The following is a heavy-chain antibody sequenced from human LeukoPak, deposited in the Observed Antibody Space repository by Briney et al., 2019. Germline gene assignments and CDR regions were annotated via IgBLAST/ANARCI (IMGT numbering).Heavy chain of an antibody. CDR3: ARGGGITIFGVVMGPNWFDP. D-gene: IGHD3-3*01. Sequence: SETLSLTCAVYGVSFSGYYWSWIRQPPGKGLEWIGEINHSGSTNYNPSLKSRVTISVDTSKNQFSLKLSSVTAADTAVYYCARGGGITIFGVVMGPNWFDPWGQGTLVTVSS. CDR2: INHSGST. V-gene: IGHV4-34*01. J-gene: IGHJ5*02. CDR1: GVSFSGYY.